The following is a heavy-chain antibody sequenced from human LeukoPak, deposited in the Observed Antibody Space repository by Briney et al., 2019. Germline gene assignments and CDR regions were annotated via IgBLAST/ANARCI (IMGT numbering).Heavy chain of an antibody. V-gene: IGHV3-66*01. CDR2: IYSGGST. Sequence: PGGALRLSCAASGFTVSANYMSWVRQSPGKGLEWVSIIYSGGSTDYAVSVKGRFTISKDNSKNTVFLQMNSLRAEDTAMYYCASLYCSRGSCAFDVWGQGTLVTVSP. J-gene: IGHJ5*02. CDR3: ASLYCSRGSCAFDV. D-gene: IGHD2-15*01. CDR1: GFTVSANY.